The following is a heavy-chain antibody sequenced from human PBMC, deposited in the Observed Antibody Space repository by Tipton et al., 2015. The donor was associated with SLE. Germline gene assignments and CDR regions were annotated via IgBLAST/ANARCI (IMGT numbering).Heavy chain of an antibody. D-gene: IGHD2-2*01. CDR3: ARGRYCSSTSCSYYFDY. V-gene: IGHV4-34*01. Sequence: TLSLTCAVYGGSFSGYYWSWIRQPPGKGLEWIGEINHSGSTNYNPSLKSRVTISIDTSKNQFSLKVSSVTAADTVVYYCARGRYCSSTSCSYYFDYWGQGTLVTVSS. J-gene: IGHJ4*02. CDR1: GGSFSGYY. CDR2: INHSGST.